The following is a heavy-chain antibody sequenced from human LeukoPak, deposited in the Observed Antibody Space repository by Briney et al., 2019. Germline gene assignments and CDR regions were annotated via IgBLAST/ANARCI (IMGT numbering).Heavy chain of an antibody. CDR1: VYNFPSYY. D-gene: IGHD6-19*01. Sequence: GAAVKVSCKASVYNFPSYYMHWVGQAPGPGIEWMGIINPSGCSTSYEQKFQGRVTMTRDTSTSTVYMDLSSLRSEDTAVYYCARVHRLDSSGWHWGQGNLVTVTS. V-gene: IGHV1-46*01. CDR3: ARVHRLDSSGWH. J-gene: IGHJ4*02. CDR2: INPSGCST.